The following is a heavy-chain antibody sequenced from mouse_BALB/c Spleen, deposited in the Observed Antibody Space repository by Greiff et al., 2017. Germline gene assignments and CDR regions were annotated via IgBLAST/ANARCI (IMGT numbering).Heavy chain of an antibody. Sequence: EVNLVESGPGLVKPSQSLSLTCTVTGYSITSDYAWNWIRQFPGNKLEWMGYISYSGSTSYNPSLKSRISITRDTSKNQFFLQLNSVTTEDTATYYCAGGYYYFDYWGQGTTLTVSS. CDR2: ISYSGST. CDR3: AGGYYYFDY. V-gene: IGHV3-2*02. D-gene: IGHD2-3*01. CDR1: GYSITSDYA. J-gene: IGHJ2*01.